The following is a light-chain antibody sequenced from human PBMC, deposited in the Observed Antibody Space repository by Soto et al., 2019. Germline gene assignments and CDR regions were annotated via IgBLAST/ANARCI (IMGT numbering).Light chain of an antibody. V-gene: IGKV1-27*01. CDR1: QDIRNF. Sequence: DIQMTQSPTSLSASVGDRVTITCRASQDIRNFVAWYQQKPGNAPKLLIYAASTLQSGVPSRFSGSGSGTDFTLTINSLQPEDVATYSCQKYSSVPVFGPGTKVEIK. J-gene: IGKJ3*01. CDR3: QKYSSVPV. CDR2: AAS.